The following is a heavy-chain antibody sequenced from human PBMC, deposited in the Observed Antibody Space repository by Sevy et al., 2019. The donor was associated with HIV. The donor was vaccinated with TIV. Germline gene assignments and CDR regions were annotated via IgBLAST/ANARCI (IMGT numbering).Heavy chain of an antibody. J-gene: IGHJ4*02. V-gene: IGHV4-39*01. CDR1: GGSISSSSFY. D-gene: IGHD3-16*01. CDR2: IHYSGST. Sequence: SETLSLTCTVSGGSISSSSFYWGWIRQPPGKGLEWIGSIHYSGSTYNNPSLKSRVTISVDTSKNQFSLKLTSVTAADTAVYYCARRFLGGDVQDYWGQGTLVTVSS. CDR3: ARRFLGGDVQDY.